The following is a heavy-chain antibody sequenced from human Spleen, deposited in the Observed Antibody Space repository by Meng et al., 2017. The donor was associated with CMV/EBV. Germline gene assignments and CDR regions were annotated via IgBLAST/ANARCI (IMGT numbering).Heavy chain of an antibody. V-gene: IGHV1-2*02. Sequence: SVTVSCKASGYTFTAHYFHWVRQAPGQGLEWMGWIHPHRGDTNYAQQFQGRVTLTRDTSINTGYMELTRLTSDDTAVYYCARDNNWGPDYWGQGTLVTVPQ. CDR3: ARDNNWGPDY. D-gene: IGHD7-27*01. J-gene: IGHJ4*02. CDR1: GYTFTAHY. CDR2: IHPHRGDT.